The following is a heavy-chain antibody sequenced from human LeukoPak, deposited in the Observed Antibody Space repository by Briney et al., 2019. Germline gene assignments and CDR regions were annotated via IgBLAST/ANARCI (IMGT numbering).Heavy chain of an antibody. CDR3: ARDYYDISTGYLYYFDY. Sequence: GGSLRLSCAASGLTVSSTYMSWVRQAPGKGLEWVSVIYSGGSPYYADSVKGRFTISRDSSKNTVYLQMNSLRAEDTAVYYCARDYYDISTGYLYYFDYCGQGTLVTVSS. CDR2: IYSGGSP. V-gene: IGHV3-53*01. J-gene: IGHJ4*02. D-gene: IGHD3-9*01. CDR1: GLTVSSTY.